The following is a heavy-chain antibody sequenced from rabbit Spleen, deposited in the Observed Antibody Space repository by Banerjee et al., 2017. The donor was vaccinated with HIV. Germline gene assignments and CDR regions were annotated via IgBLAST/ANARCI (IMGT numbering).Heavy chain of an antibody. CDR3: ARGAGTSDWGYDL. D-gene: IGHD8-1*01. CDR2: IDGTIGAA. Sequence: QSLEESGGDLVKPGASLTLTCTASKFSFSSTYDMCWVRQAPGKGLEWIGCIDGTIGAAYYASWAKGRFTISKTSSTTVTLQLTSLTAADTATYFCARGAGTSDWGYDLWGPGTLVTVS. V-gene: IGHV1S40*01. CDR1: KFSFSSTYD. J-gene: IGHJ4*01.